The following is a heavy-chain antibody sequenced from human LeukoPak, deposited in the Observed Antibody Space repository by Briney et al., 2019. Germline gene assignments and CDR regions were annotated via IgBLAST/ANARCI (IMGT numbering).Heavy chain of an antibody. J-gene: IGHJ4*02. CDR3: VKGGWIHILDS. CDR1: GFAFSSYW. CDR2: IKHDGNEK. V-gene: IGHV3-7*01. D-gene: IGHD5-18*01. Sequence: GSLRLSCAASGFAFSSYWMAWVRQAPGKGLEWVANIKHDGNEKYYVDSVVGRLTISRDNAKNSLFLQMNNVRVEDMAVYYCVKGGWIHILDSWGQGTLVTVSS.